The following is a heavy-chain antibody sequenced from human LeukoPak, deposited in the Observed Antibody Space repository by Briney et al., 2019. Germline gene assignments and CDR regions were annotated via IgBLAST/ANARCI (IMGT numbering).Heavy chain of an antibody. CDR2: ISNSGSA. D-gene: IGHD3-16*01. CDR1: GDSIGQDY. Sequence: SSETLSLTCTVSGDSIGQDYWNWIRQPPGRGLEWIGHISNSGSANYNPSLKSRVTISVDWSKSQFSLRLNSMTAADTAFYYCATAPNPDYFDYWGQGTLATVSS. J-gene: IGHJ4*02. V-gene: IGHV4-59*01. CDR3: ATAPNPDYFDY.